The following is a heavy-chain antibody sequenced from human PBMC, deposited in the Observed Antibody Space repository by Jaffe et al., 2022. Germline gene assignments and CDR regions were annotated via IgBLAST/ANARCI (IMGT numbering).Heavy chain of an antibody. V-gene: IGHV3-30*02. Sequence: QVQLVESGGGVVQPGGSLSLSCAASGFTFSTYGMHWVRQAPGKGLEWVAYIKYDGSKKLYVDSVKGRFTVSRDDSKNTLYLQMNSLRDEDTALYYCAKDFPNWASDIWGQGTMVTVSS. CDR1: GFTFSTYG. CDR3: AKDFPNWASDI. CDR2: IKYDGSKK. J-gene: IGHJ3*02.